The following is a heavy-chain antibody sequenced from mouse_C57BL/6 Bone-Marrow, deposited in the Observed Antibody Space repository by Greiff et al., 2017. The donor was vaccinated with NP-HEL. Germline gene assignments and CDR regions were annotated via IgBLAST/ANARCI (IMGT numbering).Heavy chain of an antibody. CDR2: IDPSDIYT. V-gene: IGHV1-69*01. CDR1: GYTFTSYW. D-gene: IGHD2-10*01. Sequence: QVQLQQPGAELVMPGASVKLSCKASGYTFTSYWMHWVKQRPGQGLEWIGEIDPSDIYTNYNQKFKGKSTLTVDKSSSTAYMQLSSLTSEDSAVYYCAALPFDVWGTGTTVTVSS. J-gene: IGHJ1*03. CDR3: AALPFDV.